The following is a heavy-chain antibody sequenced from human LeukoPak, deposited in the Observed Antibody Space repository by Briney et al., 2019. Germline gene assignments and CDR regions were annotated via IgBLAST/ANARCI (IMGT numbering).Heavy chain of an antibody. Sequence: PSETLSLTCTVSGGSISSYYWSWLRQPPGKGLEWIGYIYYSGTTNYNPSLKSRVTISVDTSKNQFSLKLSSVTAADTAVYYCGRGVYIAAAQYGYWGQGTLVTVSS. J-gene: IGHJ4*02. CDR1: GGSISSYY. CDR3: GRGVYIAAAQYGY. CDR2: IYYSGTT. D-gene: IGHD6-13*01. V-gene: IGHV4-59*01.